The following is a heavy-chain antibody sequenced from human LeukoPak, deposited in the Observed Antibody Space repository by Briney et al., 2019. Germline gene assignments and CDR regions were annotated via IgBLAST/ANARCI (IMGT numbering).Heavy chain of an antibody. J-gene: IGHJ4*02. CDR3: ARAHDYYEDTHYYDSSGYYIDF. Sequence: ASVKVSCKASGYTFTDYYIHWVRQAPGQGLEWMGWRNPNSGGANYAEKFQGRVSMTRDTSVSTAYIELTWLKSDDTAVYYCARAHDYYEDTHYYDSSGYYIDFWGPGTLVTVSS. CDR2: RNPNSGGA. CDR1: GYTFTDYY. V-gene: IGHV1-2*02. D-gene: IGHD3-22*01.